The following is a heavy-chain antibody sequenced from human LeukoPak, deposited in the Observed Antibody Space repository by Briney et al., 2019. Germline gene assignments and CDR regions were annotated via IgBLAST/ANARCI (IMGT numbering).Heavy chain of an antibody. Sequence: ASVKVSCKASGYTFTSYGISWVRQAPGQGLEWMGIINPSGGSTSYAQKFQGRVTMTRDMSTSTVYMELSSLRSEDTAVYYCARESPRDFWSGYYHFNYYYYMDVWGKGTTVTVSS. CDR1: GYTFTSYG. CDR2: INPSGGST. D-gene: IGHD3-3*01. J-gene: IGHJ6*03. CDR3: ARESPRDFWSGYYHFNYYYYMDV. V-gene: IGHV1-46*01.